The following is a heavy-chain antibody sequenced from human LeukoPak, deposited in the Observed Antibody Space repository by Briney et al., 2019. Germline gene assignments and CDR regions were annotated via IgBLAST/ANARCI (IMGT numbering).Heavy chain of an antibody. J-gene: IGHJ4*02. V-gene: IGHV3-74*01. D-gene: IGHD2-2*01. CDR2: INTDGSST. Sequence: PGGSLRLSCAASGFTFSSYWMHWVRQAPGKGLVWVSRINTDGSSTSYADSVKGRFTISRDNSKNTLYFQMNSLKTEDTAVYYCAKGALGFCSNTGCYSDYWGQGTLVTVSS. CDR1: GFTFSSYW. CDR3: AKGALGFCSNTGCYSDY.